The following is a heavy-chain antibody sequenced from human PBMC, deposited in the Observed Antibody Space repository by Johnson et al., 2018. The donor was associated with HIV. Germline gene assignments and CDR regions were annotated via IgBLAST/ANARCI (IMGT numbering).Heavy chain of an antibody. CDR2: IYSGGST. CDR3: AARGLWTYDAFDI. Sequence: VQLVESGGGLVQPGGSLRLSCAASGFIVSSNYMNWVRQAPGKGLEWVSVIYSGGSTYHADSVKAGFIISRDNSKSTLYLQMNSLRTEDTSVYYCAARGLWTYDAFDIWGQGTMVTVSS. CDR1: GFIVSSNY. V-gene: IGHV3-66*02. J-gene: IGHJ3*02. D-gene: IGHD4/OR15-4a*01.